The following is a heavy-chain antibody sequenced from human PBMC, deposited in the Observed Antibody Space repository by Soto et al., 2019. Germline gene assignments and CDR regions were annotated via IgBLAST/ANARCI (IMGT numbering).Heavy chain of an antibody. D-gene: IGHD3-10*01. CDR1: GFTFSSHA. J-gene: IGHJ3*01. Sequence: GGSLRLSCAASGFTFSSHAMSWVRQAPGKGLEWVSGIGGSGGFTNYADSVKGRFTISRDNSKNTLYLQMNSLRAEDTAVYYCAKATPGRWDRPLGAFDVWGQGTMVTVSS. CDR2: IGGSGGFT. V-gene: IGHV3-23*01. CDR3: AKATPGRWDRPLGAFDV.